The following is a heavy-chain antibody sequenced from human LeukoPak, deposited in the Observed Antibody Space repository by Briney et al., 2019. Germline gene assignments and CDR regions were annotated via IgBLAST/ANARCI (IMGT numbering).Heavy chain of an antibody. D-gene: IGHD6-19*01. CDR3: ASSTRISGWDGYAFDI. CDR2: IYSGGGT. CDR1: GFTVSSNY. Sequence: GGSLRLSCAASGFTVSSNYMSWVRQAPGKGLEWVSVIYSGGGTYYADSVKGRFTISRDNSKNTLYLQMNSLRAEDTAVYYCASSTRISGWDGYAFDIWGQGTMVTVSS. J-gene: IGHJ3*02. V-gene: IGHV3-53*01.